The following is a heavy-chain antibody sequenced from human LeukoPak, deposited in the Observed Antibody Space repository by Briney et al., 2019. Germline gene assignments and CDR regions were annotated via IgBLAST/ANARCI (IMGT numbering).Heavy chain of an antibody. CDR2: IKSDGGT. CDR1: GFTFSTYW. V-gene: IGHV3-74*01. J-gene: IGHJ1*01. CDR3: ARAPSEIGGYYPEYFRH. Sequence: PGGSLRLSCAASGFTFSTYWMHWVRQAPGKGLVWVSRIKSDGGTNYEDSVKGRFTISRDNAKKTVSLQMNSLRPEDTGVYYCARAPSEIGGYYPEYFRHWGQGTLVTVSS. D-gene: IGHD3-22*01.